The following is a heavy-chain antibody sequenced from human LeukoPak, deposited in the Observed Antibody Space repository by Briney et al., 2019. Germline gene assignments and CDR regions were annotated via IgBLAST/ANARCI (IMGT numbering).Heavy chain of an antibody. J-gene: IGHJ4*02. CDR1: GGSISSGGYY. CDR3: ARLGFGETVSSTSFDY. Sequence: SETLSLTCTVSGGSISSGGYYWSWIRQPPGKGLEWIGYIYHSGSTYYNPSLKSRVTISVDRSKNRFSLKLSSVTAADTAVYYCARLGFGETVSSTSFDYWGQGTLVTVSS. CDR2: IYHSGST. V-gene: IGHV4-30-2*01. D-gene: IGHD3-10*01.